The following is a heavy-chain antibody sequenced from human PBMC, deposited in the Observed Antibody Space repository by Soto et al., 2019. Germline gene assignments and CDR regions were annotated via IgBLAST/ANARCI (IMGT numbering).Heavy chain of an antibody. CDR1: GFTFDDYG. J-gene: IGHJ3*02. CDR3: ERGHIVVVTGAFDI. D-gene: IGHD2-21*02. CDR2: INWNGGST. V-gene: IGHV3-20*01. Sequence: GGSLRLSCAASGFTFDDYGMSWVRQAPGKGLEWVSGINWNGGSTGYADSVKGRFTISRGNAKNYLYLQMNSLRAEDTALYNCERGHIVVVTGAFDIWSQGTMVTFSS.